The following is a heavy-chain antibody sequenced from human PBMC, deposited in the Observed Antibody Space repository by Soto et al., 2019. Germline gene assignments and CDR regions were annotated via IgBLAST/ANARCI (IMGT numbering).Heavy chain of an antibody. CDR3: ARVITLTNVKRKYYYYHDMDV. CDR2: IYYSGST. J-gene: IGHJ6*03. CDR1: GGSISSSVYY. D-gene: IGHD1-7*01. Sequence: SYTLTLIGTVSGGSISSSVYYWGWIRQHPGKGLEWIGYIYYSGSTYYNPSLKSRVTISVDTSKNQFSLKLSSVTAADTAVYYCARVITLTNVKRKYYYYHDMDVWVKGSTDTVSS. V-gene: IGHV4-31*03.